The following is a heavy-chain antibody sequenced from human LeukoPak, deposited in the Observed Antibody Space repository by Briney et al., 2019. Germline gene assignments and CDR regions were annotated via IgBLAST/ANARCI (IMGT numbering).Heavy chain of an antibody. CDR2: VYFSGSA. CDR3: ARNGRGGYIDC. CDR1: DGSINDYF. J-gene: IGHJ4*02. V-gene: IGHV4-59*08. D-gene: IGHD3-16*01. Sequence: SETLSLTCTVSDGSINDYFWSWIRQPPGKGLEYLGYVYFSGSAYYNPSLKSRVTIFMDTSKNQFSLKLSSVTAADTAVFFCARNGRGGYIDCWGQGTLVTVSS.